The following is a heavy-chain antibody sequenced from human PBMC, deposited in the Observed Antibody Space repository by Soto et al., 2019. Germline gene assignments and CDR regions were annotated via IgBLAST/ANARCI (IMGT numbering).Heavy chain of an antibody. CDR3: ARGSSTSCYRSCNWFDP. Sequence: ASVKVSCKASGYTFTGYYMHWVRQAPGQGLEWMGWINPNSGGTNYAQKFQGWVTMTRDTSISTAYMELSRLRSGDTAVYYCARGSSTSCYRSCNWFDPWGQGTLVTVSS. CDR1: GYTFTGYY. D-gene: IGHD2-2*02. CDR2: INPNSGGT. J-gene: IGHJ5*02. V-gene: IGHV1-2*04.